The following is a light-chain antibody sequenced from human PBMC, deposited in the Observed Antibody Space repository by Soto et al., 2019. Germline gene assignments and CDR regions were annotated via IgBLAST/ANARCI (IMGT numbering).Light chain of an antibody. V-gene: IGLV2-14*03. CDR3: SSYTSSSTLV. CDR2: DVT. CDR1: SSDVGGYNS. J-gene: IGLJ3*02. Sequence: QSALTQPASVSGSPGQSITISCTGTSSDVGGYNSVSWYQHHPGKAPKLMIYDVTDRPSGVSNRFSGSKSGSTASLTISGLQAEDEADYYCSSYTSSSTLVFGGGTKVTV.